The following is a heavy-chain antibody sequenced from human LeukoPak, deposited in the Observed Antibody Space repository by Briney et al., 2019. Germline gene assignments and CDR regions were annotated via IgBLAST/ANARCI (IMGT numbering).Heavy chain of an antibody. Sequence: PSETLSLTCTVSGYSISSGYYWSWIRQPAGKGLEWIGRIYTSGSTNYNPSLKSRVTMSVDTSKNQFSLKLSSVTAADTAVYYCASNSFDYYGSGSYSVDYWGQGTLVTVSS. CDR2: IYTSGST. CDR3: ASNSFDYYGSGSYSVDY. V-gene: IGHV4-4*07. D-gene: IGHD3-10*01. CDR1: GYSISSGYY. J-gene: IGHJ4*02.